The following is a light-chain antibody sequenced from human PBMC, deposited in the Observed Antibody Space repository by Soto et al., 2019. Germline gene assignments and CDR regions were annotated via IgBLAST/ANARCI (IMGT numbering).Light chain of an antibody. CDR3: QQYGSSPGLFT. CDR2: GAS. CDR1: QSVRSSY. Sequence: EIGLTQSPGTLSLSPGERATLSCRASQSVRSSYLAWYQQKPGQAPRLLIYGASSRATGIPDRFSGSGSGTDFTLTISRLDPEDFAMYYCQQYGSSPGLFTFGPGTKVDIK. V-gene: IGKV3-20*01. J-gene: IGKJ3*01.